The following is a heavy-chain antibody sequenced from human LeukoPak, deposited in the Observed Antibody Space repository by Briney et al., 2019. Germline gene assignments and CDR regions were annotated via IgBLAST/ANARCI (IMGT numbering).Heavy chain of an antibody. CDR2: IYHSGST. Sequence: PSETLSLTCTVSGYSISSGYYWGWIRQPPGKGLEWIGSIYHSGSTYYNPSLKSRVTISVDTSKNQFSLKLSSVTAADTAVYYCAGGAIAVAGGTWFDPWGQGTLVTVSS. CDR3: AGGAIAVAGGTWFDP. J-gene: IGHJ5*02. V-gene: IGHV4-38-2*02. D-gene: IGHD6-19*01. CDR1: GYSISSGYY.